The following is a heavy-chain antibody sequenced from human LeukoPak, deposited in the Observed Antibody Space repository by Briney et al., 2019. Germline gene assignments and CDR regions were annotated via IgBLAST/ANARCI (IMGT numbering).Heavy chain of an antibody. D-gene: IGHD6-13*01. Sequence: GGSRRPSCAAPGFTFSSYYMGWVRQAPGKGLGWVSSIGGSGGSTHYADSVKGRFTTSRDNSKNTLYLLMNSLRAEDTAVYYCVKDETGSSWYNWGQGTLVTVSS. J-gene: IGHJ4*02. CDR1: GFTFSSYY. V-gene: IGHV3-23*01. CDR3: VKDETGSSWYN. CDR2: IGGSGGST.